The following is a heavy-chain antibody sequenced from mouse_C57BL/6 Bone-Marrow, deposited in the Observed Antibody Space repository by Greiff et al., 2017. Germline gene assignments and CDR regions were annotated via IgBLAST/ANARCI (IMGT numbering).Heavy chain of an antibody. J-gene: IGHJ2*01. Sequence: EVKLMESGGGLVKPGGSLKLSCAASGFTFSSYAMSWVRQTPEKRLEWVATISDGGSYTYYPDNVQGRFTISRDNAKNNLYLQMSHLKSEDTAMYYCARGSYDYDEGFDYWGQGTTLTVSS. V-gene: IGHV5-4*03. CDR1: GFTFSSYA. D-gene: IGHD2-4*01. CDR3: ARGSYDYDEGFDY. CDR2: ISDGGSYT.